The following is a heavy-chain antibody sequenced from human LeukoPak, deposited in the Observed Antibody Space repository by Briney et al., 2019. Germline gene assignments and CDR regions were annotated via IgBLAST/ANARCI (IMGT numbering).Heavy chain of an antibody. CDR2: ISGSGGST. Sequence: GGSLRLSCAASGFTFSSYAMSWVRQAPGKGLEWVSAISGSGGSTYYADSVKGRFTISRDNSKNTLYLQMNSLRAEDTAVYYCAIGGYCSGGSCHPFDYWGQGTLVTVSS. CDR1: GFTFSSYA. D-gene: IGHD2-15*01. V-gene: IGHV3-23*01. J-gene: IGHJ4*02. CDR3: AIGGYCSGGSCHPFDY.